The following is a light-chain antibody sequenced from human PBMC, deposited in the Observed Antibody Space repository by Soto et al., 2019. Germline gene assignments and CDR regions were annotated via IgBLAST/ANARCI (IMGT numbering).Light chain of an antibody. CDR3: QQYSTYPLT. CDR1: QSISNS. V-gene: IGKV1-5*03. Sequence: DIHMTQTASTRSASVGYRVTMICRASQSISNSLAWYQQKPGKAPKLLIYRASALQSGVPSRFSGSGSGTEFTLTIDSLQPDDFATFYCQQYSTYPLTFGGGTKVDIK. J-gene: IGKJ4*01. CDR2: RAS.